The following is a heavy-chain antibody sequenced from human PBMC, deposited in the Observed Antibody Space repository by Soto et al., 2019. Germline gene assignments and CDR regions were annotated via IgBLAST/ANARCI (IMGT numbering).Heavy chain of an antibody. D-gene: IGHD1-26*01. J-gene: IGHJ4*02. V-gene: IGHV1-2*02. CDR3: ARDGGSSNFDY. Sequence: ASVTVSCQSSGYTFTGYYMHLVRQAPGQGLEWMGWINPNSGGTNYAQKFQGRVTMTRDTSISTAYMELSRLRSDDTAVYYCARDGGSSNFDYWGQGTLVTVSS. CDR1: GYTFTGYY. CDR2: INPNSGGT.